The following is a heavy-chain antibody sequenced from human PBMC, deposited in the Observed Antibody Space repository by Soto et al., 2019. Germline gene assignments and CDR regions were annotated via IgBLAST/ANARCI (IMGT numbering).Heavy chain of an antibody. J-gene: IGHJ4*02. D-gene: IGHD3-9*01. CDR3: ARGYYDILTGPRGHFDY. CDR2: IYDSGST. CDR1: GGSISRGTYY. V-gene: IGHV4-30-4*01. Sequence: SETLSLTCTVSGGSISRGTYYWSWIRQPPGKGLEWIAYIYDSGSTYYNPSLKSRVSISVDTSKDQFSLRLNSVTAADTALYYCARGYYDILTGPRGHFDYWGQGSLVTVSS.